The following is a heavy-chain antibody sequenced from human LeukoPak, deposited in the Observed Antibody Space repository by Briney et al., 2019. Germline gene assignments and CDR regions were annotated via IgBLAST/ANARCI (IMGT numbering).Heavy chain of an antibody. V-gene: IGHV3-30-3*01. Sequence: PGRSPRLSCAAPGYTFTRYAVHSVRQAPGKGLEWVAVISYDGSNKYYADSVKGRFTLSRDNSKNTLYLQMNSARVEDTAVYYCARGEYGGCYGMDVWGQGTTVTVSS. CDR2: ISYDGSNK. J-gene: IGHJ6*02. CDR1: GYTFTRYA. CDR3: ARGEYGGCYGMDV. D-gene: IGHD4-23*01.